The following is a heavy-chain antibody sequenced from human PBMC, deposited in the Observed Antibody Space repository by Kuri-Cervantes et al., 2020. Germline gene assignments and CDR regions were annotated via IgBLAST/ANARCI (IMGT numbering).Heavy chain of an antibody. CDR2: IWYDGSNK. Sequence: GGSLRLSCAASGFTFSSYGVHWVRQAPGKGLEWVALIWYDGSNKYYAESVKGRFTISRDNSKNTLYLQMNSLRAEDTAVYYCAKVKGKMPSPVPDYWGQGTLVTVSS. CDR3: AKVKGKMPSPVPDY. J-gene: IGHJ4*02. D-gene: IGHD2-2*01. CDR1: GFTFSSYG. V-gene: IGHV3-33*06.